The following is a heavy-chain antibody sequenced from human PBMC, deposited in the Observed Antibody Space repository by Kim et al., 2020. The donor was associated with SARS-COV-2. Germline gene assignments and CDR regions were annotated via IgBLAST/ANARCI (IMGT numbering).Heavy chain of an antibody. CDR1: GYTFTGYY. J-gene: IGHJ4*02. V-gene: IGHV1-2*02. Sequence: ASVKVSCKASGYTFTGYYMHWVRQAPGQGLEWMGWINPNSGGTNYAQKFQGRVTMTRDTSISTAYMELSRLRSDDTAVYYCARVFGGYCGGDCYSDYWGQGTLVTVSS. D-gene: IGHD2-21*01. CDR3: ARVFGGYCGGDCYSDY. CDR2: INPNSGGT.